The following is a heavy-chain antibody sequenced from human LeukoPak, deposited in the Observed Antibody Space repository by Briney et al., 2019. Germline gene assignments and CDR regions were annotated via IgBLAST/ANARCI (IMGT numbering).Heavy chain of an antibody. D-gene: IGHD3-10*01. J-gene: IGHJ4*02. Sequence: GGSLRLSCAASGFAFSNQAMGWVRQAPGKGLEWVSVISDSGSITYYADSVKGRFTISRDNSKNTLYLQMNSLRAEDTAVYYCATWVFLGESGYYDYWGQGTLVTVSS. V-gene: IGHV3-23*01. CDR3: ATWVFLGESGYYDY. CDR2: ISDSGSIT. CDR1: GFAFSNQA.